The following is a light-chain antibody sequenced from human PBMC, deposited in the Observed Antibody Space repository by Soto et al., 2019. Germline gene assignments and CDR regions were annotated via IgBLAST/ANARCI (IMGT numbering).Light chain of an antibody. CDR3: QQYRTSAKT. CDR1: QTVGSDY. CDR2: GAS. V-gene: IGKV3-20*01. Sequence: EIVLTQSPGTLSLSPGESATLSCRASQTVGSDYLAWYQQRPGQAPRLLIYGASSRATGIPDRFSGSGSGTDFTLTIGRLEPEDFAMYFCQQYRTSAKTFGQGTKVDIK. J-gene: IGKJ1*01.